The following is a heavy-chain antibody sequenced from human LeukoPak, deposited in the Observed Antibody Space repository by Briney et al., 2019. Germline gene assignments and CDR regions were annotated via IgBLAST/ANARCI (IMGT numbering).Heavy chain of an antibody. CDR2: IYTSGST. Sequence: PSQTLSLTCTVSGCSISSVSYDWSWIRQPAGKGLEWIGRIYTSGSTNYNPSLKSRVTMSVDTSKNQFSLKLSSVTAADTAVYYCARAGRRDYWGQGTLVTVSS. CDR1: GCSISSVSYD. J-gene: IGHJ4*02. D-gene: IGHD1-1*01. V-gene: IGHV4-61*02. CDR3: ARAGRRDY.